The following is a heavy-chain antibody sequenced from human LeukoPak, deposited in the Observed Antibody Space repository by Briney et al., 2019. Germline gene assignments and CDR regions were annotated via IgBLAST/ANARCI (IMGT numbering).Heavy chain of an antibody. D-gene: IGHD3-3*01. CDR2: INHSGST. J-gene: IGHJ4*02. V-gene: IGHV4-34*01. CDR1: GGSFSGYY. CDR3: ARGTRNYDFWSGYYQEGGFDY. Sequence: SETLSLTXAVYGGSFSGYYWSWIRQPPGKGLEWIGEINHSGSTNSNPSLKSRVTISVDTSKNQFSLKLSSVTAADTAAYYCARGTRNYDFWSGYYQEGGFDYWGQGTLVTVSS.